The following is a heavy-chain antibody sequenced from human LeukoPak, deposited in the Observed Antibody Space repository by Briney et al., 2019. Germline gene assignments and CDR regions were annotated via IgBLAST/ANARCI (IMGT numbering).Heavy chain of an antibody. J-gene: IGHJ4*02. CDR1: GFTVSSNY. Sequence: GGSLRLSCAASGFTVSSNYMSWVRQAPGKGLEWVSVIYSGGSTYYADSVKGRFTISRDNSKNTLYLQMNSLRAEDTAVYYCARVGYIDEGIDYWGQGTLVTVSS. V-gene: IGHV3-53*01. D-gene: IGHD5-24*01. CDR3: ARVGYIDEGIDY. CDR2: IYSGGST.